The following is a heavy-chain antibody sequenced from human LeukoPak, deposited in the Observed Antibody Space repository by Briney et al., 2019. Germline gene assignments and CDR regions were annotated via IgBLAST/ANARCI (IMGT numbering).Heavy chain of an antibody. CDR3: ARDGAFDI. CDR1: GYSFIDHY. Sequence: ASVKVSCKASGYSFIDHYIHWVRQAPGQGLEWMGWSNPNGGFTDYAQKFQGRVTLTRDTSISTAYMELSRLTFDDTAVYYCARDGAFDIWGQGTMVTVSS. V-gene: IGHV1-2*02. CDR2: SNPNGGFT. J-gene: IGHJ3*02.